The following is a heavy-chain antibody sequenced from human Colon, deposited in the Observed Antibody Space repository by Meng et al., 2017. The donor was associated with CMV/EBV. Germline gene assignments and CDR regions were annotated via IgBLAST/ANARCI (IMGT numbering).Heavy chain of an antibody. V-gene: IGHV1-2*02. Sequence: EPRGEVEAGVKKAGGSVKVSCKASGYTFTGYVMYWVRQAPGQGLGWLGVINPITGGTNYAQKFKGRVTMTRDTSMNTAYMELSRLRSDDTAVYYCASLSGGDFDYWGQGTLVTVSS. J-gene: IGHJ4*02. CDR2: INPITGGT. CDR1: GYTFTGYV. D-gene: IGHD1-26*01. CDR3: ASLSGGDFDY.